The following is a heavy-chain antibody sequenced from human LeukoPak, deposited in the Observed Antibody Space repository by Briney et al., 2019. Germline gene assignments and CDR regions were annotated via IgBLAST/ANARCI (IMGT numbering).Heavy chain of an antibody. CDR1: GGSFSGYY. Sequence: SETLSLTCAVYGGSFSGYYWSWIRQPPGKGLEWIGEINHSGSTNYNPSLRSRVTISVDTSKNQFSLKLSSVTAADTAVYYCASTKSVYHRWGREPLVTVSS. V-gene: IGHV4-34*01. CDR2: INHSGST. J-gene: IGHJ4*02. CDR3: ASTKSVYHR. D-gene: IGHD5/OR15-5a*01.